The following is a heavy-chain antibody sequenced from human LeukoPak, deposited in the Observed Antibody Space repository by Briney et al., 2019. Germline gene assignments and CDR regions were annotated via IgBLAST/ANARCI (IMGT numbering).Heavy chain of an antibody. CDR3: ARDRAAAGTVSIVAY. V-gene: IGHV1-18*04. CDR2: INAYNGNT. J-gene: IGHJ4*02. CDR1: VYTLTSYG. Sequence: GASVTVSCKASVYTLTSYGISWVRQAPGQGLAWMGRINAYNGNTNYAQNLQGRVTMTTDTSTSTAYMELRRLRSDDTAVYYCARDRAAAGTVSIVAYWGQGTLVTVSS. D-gene: IGHD6-13*01.